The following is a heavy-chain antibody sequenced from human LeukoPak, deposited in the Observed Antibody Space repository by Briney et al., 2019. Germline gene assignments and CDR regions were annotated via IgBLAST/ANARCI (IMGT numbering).Heavy chain of an antibody. CDR2: IYSGGSA. V-gene: IGHV3-53*01. CDR3: ARVFRGVITPFYFYYYYIDV. J-gene: IGHJ6*03. Sequence: GGSLRLSCAASGFTVSSNYMSWVRQAPGKGLEWVSIIYSGGSAYYADSVRGRFTISRDNSKNTLYLQMNSLRAEDTAVYYCARVFRGVITPFYFYYYYIDVWGKGTTVTISS. CDR1: GFTVSSNY. D-gene: IGHD3-10*01.